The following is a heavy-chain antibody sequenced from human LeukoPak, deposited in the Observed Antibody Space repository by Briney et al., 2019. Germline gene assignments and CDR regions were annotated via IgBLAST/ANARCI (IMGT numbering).Heavy chain of an antibody. D-gene: IGHD6-19*01. Sequence: GGSLRLSCAASGFTFSNYGMHWVRQAPGKGLEWVAVMWYDGSNKYYADSVRGRFTISRDNSKNTLYLQMTSLRAEDTAVYFCARVDSSGWLIYGMDVWGQGTTVIVSS. V-gene: IGHV3-33*01. CDR1: GFTFSNYG. J-gene: IGHJ6*02. CDR3: ARVDSSGWLIYGMDV. CDR2: MWYDGSNK.